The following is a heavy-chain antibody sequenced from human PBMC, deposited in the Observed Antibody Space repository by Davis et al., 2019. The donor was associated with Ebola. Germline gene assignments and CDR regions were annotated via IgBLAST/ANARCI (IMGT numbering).Heavy chain of an antibody. CDR3: AREAPRIAVAWGAFDI. Sequence: SVKVSCKASGGTFSSYAISWVRQAPGQGLEWMGRIIPILGIANYAQKFQGRVTITADKSTSTAYMELSSLRSEDTAVYYCAREAPRIAVAWGAFDIWGQGTMVTVSS. CDR2: IIPILGIA. D-gene: IGHD6-19*01. V-gene: IGHV1-69*04. J-gene: IGHJ3*02. CDR1: GGTFSSYA.